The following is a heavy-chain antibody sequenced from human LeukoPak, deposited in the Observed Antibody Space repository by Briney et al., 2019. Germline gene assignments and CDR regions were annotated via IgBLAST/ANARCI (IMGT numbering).Heavy chain of an antibody. V-gene: IGHV3-33*01. CDR2: IWYDGSNE. CDR3: ARPLVGDALDY. D-gene: IGHD1-26*01. Sequence: GGSLRLSCAASGCTFSRYGMHWVRQAPGKGLEWVAVIWYDGSNEYYADSVKGRFTIFRDNSKNTLHLQMNSPRAEDTAVYYCARPLVGDALDYWGQGTLVTVSS. J-gene: IGHJ4*02. CDR1: GCTFSRYG.